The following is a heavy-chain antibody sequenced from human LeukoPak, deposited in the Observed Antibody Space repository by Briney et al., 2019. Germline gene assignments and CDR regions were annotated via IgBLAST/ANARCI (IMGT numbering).Heavy chain of an antibody. V-gene: IGHV3-74*01. Sequence: GGSLRLSCAASGFTFSSYWMHWVRQAPGKGLVWVSRINSDGSSTYYADSVKGRFTISRDNSKNTLYLQMNSLRAEDTAVYYCAKDGGAGPQYYFDYWGQGTLVTVSS. J-gene: IGHJ4*02. CDR3: AKDGGAGPQYYFDY. D-gene: IGHD6-19*01. CDR2: INSDGSST. CDR1: GFTFSSYW.